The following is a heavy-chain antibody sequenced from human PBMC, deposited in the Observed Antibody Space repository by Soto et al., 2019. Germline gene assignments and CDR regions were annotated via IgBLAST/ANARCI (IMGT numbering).Heavy chain of an antibody. CDR3: ARFSVGQLYDY. CDR2: IGTAGDT. D-gene: IGHD6-13*01. Sequence: EVQLVESGGGLVQPGGSLRLSCAASGFTFSSYDMHWVREATGKGLEWVSAIGTAGDTYYPGSVKGRFTISRENAKNSLYLQMNSLRAGDTAVYHCARFSVGQLYDYWGQGTLVTVSS. V-gene: IGHV3-13*04. CDR1: GFTFSSYD. J-gene: IGHJ4*02.